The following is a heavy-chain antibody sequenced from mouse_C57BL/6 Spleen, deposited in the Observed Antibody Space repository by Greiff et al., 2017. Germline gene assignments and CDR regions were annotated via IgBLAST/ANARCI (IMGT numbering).Heavy chain of an antibody. Sequence: EVKLVESGGDLVKPGGSLKLSCAASGFTFSSYGMSWVRQTPDKRLEWVATISSGGSYTYYPDSVKGRFTISRDNAKNTLYLQMSSLKSEDTAMYYGARLDSSGYRAMDYWGQGTSVTVSS. J-gene: IGHJ4*01. V-gene: IGHV5-6*01. D-gene: IGHD3-2*02. CDR3: ARLDSSGYRAMDY. CDR2: ISSGGSYT. CDR1: GFTFSSYG.